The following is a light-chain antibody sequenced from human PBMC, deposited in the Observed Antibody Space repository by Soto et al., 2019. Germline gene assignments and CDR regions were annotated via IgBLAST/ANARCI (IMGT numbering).Light chain of an antibody. Sequence: AIRMTQSPSSLSASTGDRVTITCRASQGISSYLAWYQQKPGKAPKLLIYAASTLQSGVPSRFSGSGSGTDFTLTISSLQSEDFATYYCQQYYSYPVTFGQGTKVEIK. V-gene: IGKV1-8*01. CDR2: AAS. J-gene: IGKJ1*01. CDR1: QGISSY. CDR3: QQYYSYPVT.